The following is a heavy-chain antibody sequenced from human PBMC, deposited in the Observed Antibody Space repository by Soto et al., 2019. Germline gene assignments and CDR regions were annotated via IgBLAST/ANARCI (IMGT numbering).Heavy chain of an antibody. D-gene: IGHD2-8*02. Sequence: PSETLSLTCADYGGPFSGYYWSWFCQPPGTGLEWIGEINHSGSTNYNPSLKSRVTISVDTSKNQFSLKLTSVTAADSAVYYCARDKITGLFDYWGQGTLVTVS. CDR2: INHSGST. CDR3: ARDKITGLFDY. J-gene: IGHJ4*02. V-gene: IGHV4-34*01. CDR1: GGPFSGYY.